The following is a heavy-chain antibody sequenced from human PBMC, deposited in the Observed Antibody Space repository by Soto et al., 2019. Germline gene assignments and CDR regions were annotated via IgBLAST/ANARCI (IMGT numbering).Heavy chain of an antibody. J-gene: IGHJ4*02. CDR1: GYTFTSYG. CDR3: ARGRYGDY. CDR2: ISAHNGNT. V-gene: IGHV1-18*01. D-gene: IGHD1-1*01. Sequence: QVHLVQSGAEVKKPGASVKVSCKASGYTFTSYGITWVRQAPGQGLEWMGWISAHNGNTDYAQKLQGRVIVTRATSTSTADMELRSLRSDATAVYYCARGRYGDYWGQGALVTVSS.